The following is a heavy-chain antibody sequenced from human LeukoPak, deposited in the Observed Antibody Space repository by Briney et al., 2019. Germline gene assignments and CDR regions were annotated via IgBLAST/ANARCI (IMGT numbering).Heavy chain of an antibody. CDR3: ARQVYSGTHYFDY. D-gene: IGHD1-26*01. Sequence: SETLSLTCTVSGGSISSRSCCWGWIRQPPGKGLEWIGTIYYSGSTYYNPSLKSRVTISVDMSKNQFSLRLSSVTAADTAVYYCARQVYSGTHYFDYWGQGTLVTVSS. J-gene: IGHJ4*02. CDR1: GGSISSRSCC. CDR2: IYYSGST. V-gene: IGHV4-39*01.